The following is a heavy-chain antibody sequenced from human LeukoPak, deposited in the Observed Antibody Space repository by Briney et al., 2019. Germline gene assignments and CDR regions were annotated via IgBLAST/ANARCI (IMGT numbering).Heavy chain of an antibody. J-gene: IGHJ4*02. D-gene: IGHD2-21*01. CDR2: ISYDGSNK. V-gene: IGHV3-30*18. CDR3: TKVASTGFIAYYFDY. CDR1: GFTFSNYG. Sequence: GGSLRLSCAASGFTFSNYGMHWVRQAPGKGLQWVAVISYDGSNKYYADSVKGRFTISRDNSKNTLYLQMNSLRADDTAVYYCTKVASTGFIAYYFDYWGQGTLVTVSS.